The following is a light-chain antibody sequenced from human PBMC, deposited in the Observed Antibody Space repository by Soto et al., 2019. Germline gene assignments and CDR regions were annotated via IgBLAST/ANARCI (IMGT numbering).Light chain of an antibody. CDR1: QSVSDNH. V-gene: IGKV3-20*01. CDR2: GAS. CDR3: HHYDRSPIFT. Sequence: VVLTQSPATLSLSPGERATLSCRASQSVSDNHVAWYRQKRGQPPKLLIYGASSRATGIPDRFSGRGSGTDFTLTISRLEPEDFATYYCHHYDRSPIFTFGPGTKVDI. J-gene: IGKJ3*01.